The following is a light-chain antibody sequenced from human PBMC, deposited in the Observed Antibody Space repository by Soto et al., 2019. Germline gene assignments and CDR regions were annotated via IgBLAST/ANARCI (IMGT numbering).Light chain of an antibody. CDR1: QSLVYSDGNTY. CDR2: KVS. Sequence: DVVLTQSPLSLPVTLGQPASISCRSSQSLVYSDGNTYLDCFQQRPGHPPRRLIDKVSNRDSGDPDRCSGSGSGTDFTLKISRVEAEDVGGYYCMHDTNWPPWTFGQGTKVDIK. V-gene: IGKV2-30*01. CDR3: MHDTNWPPWT. J-gene: IGKJ1*01.